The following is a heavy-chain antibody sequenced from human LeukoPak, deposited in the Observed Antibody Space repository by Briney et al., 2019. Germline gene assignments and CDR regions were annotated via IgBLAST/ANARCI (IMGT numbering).Heavy chain of an antibody. V-gene: IGHV4-30-4*01. J-gene: IGHJ3*02. Sequence: SETLSLTCTVSGGSISSGDYYWSWIRQPPGEGLEWIGYIYYSGSTYYNPSLKSRVTISVDTSKNQFSLKLSSVTAADTAVYYCARDLDGVQGAFDIWGQGTMVTVSS. CDR2: IYYSGST. CDR1: GGSISSGDYY. CDR3: ARDLDGVQGAFDI. D-gene: IGHD3-10*01.